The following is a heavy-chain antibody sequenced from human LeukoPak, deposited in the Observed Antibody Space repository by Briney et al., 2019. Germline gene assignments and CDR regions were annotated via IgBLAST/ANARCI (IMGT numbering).Heavy chain of an antibody. CDR1: RFTFSSYP. J-gene: IGHJ4*02. V-gene: IGHV3-23*01. CDR2: ISGSGATT. CDR3: AKQGAFLGWFLMSYFDY. Sequence: GGSLRLSCAASRFTFSSYPMSWVRQPPGKGLEWVASISGSGATTYYADSVKGRFTISRDNSKNTVYLQMNSLRAGDTAIYYCAKQGAFLGWFLMSYFDYWGQGTLVTVSS. D-gene: IGHD3-3*02.